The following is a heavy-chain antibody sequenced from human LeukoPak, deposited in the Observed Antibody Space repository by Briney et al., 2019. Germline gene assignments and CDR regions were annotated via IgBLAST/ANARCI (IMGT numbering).Heavy chain of an antibody. CDR3: ARDQTRGAQWRLYFDY. J-gene: IGHJ4*02. CDR2: IYTSGST. CDR1: GGSISSYY. D-gene: IGHD6-19*01. Sequence: SETLSLTCTVSGGSISSYYWSWIRQPAGKGLEWIGRIYTSGSTNYNPSLKSRVTMSVDTSKNQFSLKLSSVTAADTAVYYCARDQTRGAQWRLYFDYWGQGTLVTVSS. V-gene: IGHV4-4*07.